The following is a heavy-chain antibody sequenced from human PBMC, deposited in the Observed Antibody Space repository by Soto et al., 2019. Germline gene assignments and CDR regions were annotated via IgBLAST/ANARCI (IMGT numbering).Heavy chain of an antibody. D-gene: IGHD3-3*01. Sequence: GGSLRLSCSASGFTFSSYAMHWVRQAPGKGLEYVSAISSNGGSTYYADSVKGRFTISRDNSKNTLYLQMSGLRAEDTAVYYWGKDRGFLEWFLMAWGQGTLVTVSS. J-gene: IGHJ4*02. V-gene: IGHV3-64D*06. CDR2: ISSNGGST. CDR1: GFTFSSYA. CDR3: GKDRGFLEWFLMA.